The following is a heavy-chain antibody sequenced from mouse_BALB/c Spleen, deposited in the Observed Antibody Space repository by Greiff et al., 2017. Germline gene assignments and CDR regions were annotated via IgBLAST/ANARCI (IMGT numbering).Heavy chain of an antibody. Sequence: VQLQQSGPGLVQPSQSLSITCTVSGFSLTSYGVHWVRQSPGKGLEWLGVIWSGGSTDYNAAFISRLSISKDNSKSQVFFKMNSLQANDTAIYYCARTAYYGNHYAMDYWGQGTSVTVSS. CDR3: ARTAYYGNHYAMDY. CDR1: GFSLTSYG. J-gene: IGHJ4*01. CDR2: IWSGGST. V-gene: IGHV2-2*02. D-gene: IGHD2-10*01.